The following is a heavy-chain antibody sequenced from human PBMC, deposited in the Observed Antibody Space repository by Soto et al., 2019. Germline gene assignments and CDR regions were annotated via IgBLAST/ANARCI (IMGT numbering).Heavy chain of an antibody. CDR2: IKSKTDGGTT. J-gene: IGHJ3*02. D-gene: IGHD3-16*01. Sequence: GGSLRLSCAASGFTFSNAWMSWVRQAPGKGLEWVGRIKSKTDGGTTDYAAPVKGRFTISRDDSKNTLYLQMNSMKTEDTAVYYCNTEKMGLGDWNAFDIWGQGTMVTVSS. CDR1: GFTFSNAW. CDR3: NTEKMGLGDWNAFDI. V-gene: IGHV3-15*01.